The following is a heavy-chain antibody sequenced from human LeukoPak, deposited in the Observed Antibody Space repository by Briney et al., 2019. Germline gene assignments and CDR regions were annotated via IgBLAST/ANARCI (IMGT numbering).Heavy chain of an antibody. Sequence: SETLSLTCTVSGGSISSGSYYWSWIRQPAGKGLEWIGRIYTSGSTNYNPSLKSRVTISVDTSKNQFSLKLSSVTAADTAVYYCARERIHYYGSGSYYNNYYYYYMDVWGKGTTVTISS. CDR1: GGSISSGSYY. J-gene: IGHJ6*03. D-gene: IGHD3-10*01. V-gene: IGHV4-61*02. CDR2: IYTSGST. CDR3: ARERIHYYGSGSYYNNYYYYYMDV.